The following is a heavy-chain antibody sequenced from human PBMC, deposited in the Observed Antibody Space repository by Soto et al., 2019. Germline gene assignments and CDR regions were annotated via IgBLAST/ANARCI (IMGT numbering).Heavy chain of an antibody. Sequence: PGGSLRLSCAASGCPFSSYAMSWGRQAPWKGLEWVSGISGGGGTAYYADSVKGRFTISRDNSKNTLYLQMNSLRAEDTAAYYCAKEGASAGTISRYFDSCGQGTLVTVYS. CDR1: GCPFSSYA. CDR2: ISGGGGTA. J-gene: IGHJ4*02. V-gene: IGHV3-23*01. D-gene: IGHD6-13*01. CDR3: AKEGASAGTISRYFDS.